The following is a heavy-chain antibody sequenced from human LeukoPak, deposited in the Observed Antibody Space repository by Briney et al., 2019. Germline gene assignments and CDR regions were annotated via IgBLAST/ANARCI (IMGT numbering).Heavy chain of an antibody. CDR1: GFTFSTYT. D-gene: IGHD3-16*01. V-gene: IGHV3-23*01. CDR3: AKDRLGGPYFFHY. J-gene: IGHJ4*02. CDR2: IGGTGVRT. Sequence: GGSLRLSCAASGFTFSTYTMNWVRQAPGKGLEWVSTIGGTGVRTYYADSVKGRFTISRDNSKNTLYLQINSLRAEDTAVYFCAKDRLGGPYFFHYWGQGTLVTVSS.